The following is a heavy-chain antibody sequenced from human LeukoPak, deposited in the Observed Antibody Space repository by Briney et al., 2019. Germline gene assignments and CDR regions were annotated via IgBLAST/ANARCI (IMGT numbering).Heavy chain of an antibody. D-gene: IGHD3-9*01. CDR1: GYTFTSYG. Sequence: ASVKVSCKASGYTFTSYGISWVRQAPGQGLGWMGWISAYNGDTNYAQKLQGRVTMTTDTSTSTAYMELRSLRSDDTAVYYCARDRQVLRYFDWLLSPVFWFDPWGQGTLVTVSS. V-gene: IGHV1-18*01. CDR2: ISAYNGDT. CDR3: ARDRQVLRYFDWLLSPVFWFDP. J-gene: IGHJ5*02.